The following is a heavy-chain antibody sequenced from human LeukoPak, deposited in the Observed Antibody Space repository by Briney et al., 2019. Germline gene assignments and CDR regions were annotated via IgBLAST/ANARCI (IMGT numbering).Heavy chain of an antibody. J-gene: IGHJ6*03. CDR1: GFTFDDYA. V-gene: IGHV3-9*01. Sequence: GRSLRLSCAASGFTFDDYAMHWVRQAPGKGLEWVSGISWKSCSISYADSVKGRFTISRDNAKNSLYLQMNSLRAEDTALYYCAKAGGYCSSTSCYANYYYYYMDVWGKGTTVTVSS. CDR2: ISWKSCSI. CDR3: AKAGGYCSSTSCYANYYYYYMDV. D-gene: IGHD2-2*01.